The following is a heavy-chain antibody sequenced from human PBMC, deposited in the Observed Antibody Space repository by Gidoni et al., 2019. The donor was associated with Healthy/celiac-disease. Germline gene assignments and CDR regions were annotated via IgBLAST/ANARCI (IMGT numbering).Heavy chain of an antibody. D-gene: IGHD6-13*01. V-gene: IGHV4-39*01. CDR2: IYYSGST. J-gene: IGHJ4*02. Sequence: QLQLQESGPGLVNPSETLSLTCPVSGGSISSSSYYWGWIRQPPGKGLEWIGSIYYSGSTYYNPSLKSRVTISVDTSKNQFSLKLSSVTAADTAVYYCASGVAAAGTPFDYWGQGTLVTVSS. CDR1: GGSISSSSYY. CDR3: ASGVAAAGTPFDY.